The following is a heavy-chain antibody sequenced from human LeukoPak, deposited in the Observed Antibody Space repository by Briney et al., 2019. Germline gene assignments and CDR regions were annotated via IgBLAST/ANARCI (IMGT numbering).Heavy chain of an antibody. CDR2: INPNSGGT. CDR3: ARDDRAFTYYYGSGSLGY. J-gene: IGHJ4*02. V-gene: IGHV1-2*02. Sequence: ASVKVSCKASGYTFTSYYMHWVRQAPGQGLEWMGWINPNSGGTNYAQKFQGRVTMTRDTSISTAYMELSRLRSDDTAVYYCARDDRAFTYYYGSGSLGYWGQGTLVTVSS. CDR1: GYTFTSYY. D-gene: IGHD3-10*01.